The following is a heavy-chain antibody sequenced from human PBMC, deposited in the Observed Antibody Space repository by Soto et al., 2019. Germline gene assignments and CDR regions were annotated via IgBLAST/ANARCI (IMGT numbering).Heavy chain of an antibody. V-gene: IGHV3-23*01. CDR2: ISGSGDST. Sequence: EVQLLESGGGLVQPGGSLRLSCAASGFTFSSYAMRWVRQAPVKGLEWVSAISGSGDSTYYADAVKGRFTISRDNSKNTLYLQMNSLRDEDTAVYYCARRGSGSYYDYWGQGTLVTVSS. D-gene: IGHD1-26*01. CDR1: GFTFSSYA. J-gene: IGHJ4*02. CDR3: ARRGSGSYYDY.